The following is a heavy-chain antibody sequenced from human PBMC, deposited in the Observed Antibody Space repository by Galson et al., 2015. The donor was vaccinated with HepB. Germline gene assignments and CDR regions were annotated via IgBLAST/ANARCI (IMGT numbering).Heavy chain of an antibody. J-gene: IGHJ4*02. CDR2: ISYDGSNK. CDR3: TRAWHTYGSGSYYTPEY. V-gene: IGHV3-30-3*01. D-gene: IGHD3-10*01. CDR1: GFTFDIYA. Sequence: SLRLSCAASGFTFDIYAMHWVRQAPGKGLEWVAVISYDGSNKYYADSVKGRFTISSDNSRNTLYLQVNSLRAEDTAMYYCTRAWHTYGSGSYYTPEYWGQGTLVTVSS.